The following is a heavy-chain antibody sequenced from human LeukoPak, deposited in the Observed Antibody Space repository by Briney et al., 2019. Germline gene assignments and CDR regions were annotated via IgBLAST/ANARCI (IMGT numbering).Heavy chain of an antibody. D-gene: IGHD2-2*01. CDR2: IWYDGSNK. Sequence: GRSLRLSCAASGFTFSSYGMHWVRQAPGKRLEWVAVIWYDGSNKYYADSVKGRFTISRDNSKNTLYLQMNSLRAEDTAVYYCARDLCSSTSCYEIRDYYYGMDVWGQGTTVTVSS. CDR1: GFTFSSYG. V-gene: IGHV3-33*01. J-gene: IGHJ6*02. CDR3: ARDLCSSTSCYEIRDYYYGMDV.